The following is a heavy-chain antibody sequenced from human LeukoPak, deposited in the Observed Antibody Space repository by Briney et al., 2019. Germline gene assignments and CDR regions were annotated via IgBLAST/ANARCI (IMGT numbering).Heavy chain of an antibody. CDR2: IRYDGSNK. CDR3: AKVEVPYDYVWGSYRSKYYFDY. CDR1: GFTFSSYG. Sequence: PGGSLRLSCAASGFTFSSYGMHWVRQAPGKGLEWVAFIRYDGSNKYYADSVKGRFTISRDNSKNTLYLQMNSLRAEDTAVYYCAKVEVPYDYVWGSYRSKYYFDYWGQGTLVTVSS. V-gene: IGHV3-30*02. J-gene: IGHJ4*02. D-gene: IGHD3-16*02.